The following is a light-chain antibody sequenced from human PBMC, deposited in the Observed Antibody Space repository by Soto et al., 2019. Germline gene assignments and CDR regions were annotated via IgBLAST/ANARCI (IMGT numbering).Light chain of an antibody. J-gene: IGLJ1*01. CDR1: SSDVGTYNL. V-gene: IGLV2-23*02. CDR3: CSYGGSSALPYV. CDR2: EVA. Sequence: QSALAQPASASGSPEQSVTISCTGTSSDVGTYNLVSWYQQHPGKAPKLIIYEVAERPSGVSNRFSGSKFGNTASLTISGLLPEDEADYYCCSYGGSSALPYVFGAGTKLTVL.